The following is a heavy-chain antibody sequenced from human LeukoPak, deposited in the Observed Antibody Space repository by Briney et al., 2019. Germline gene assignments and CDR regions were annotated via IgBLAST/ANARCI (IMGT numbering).Heavy chain of an antibody. Sequence: GGSLRLSCAASGFTFSSYWMNWVRQAPGKGLEWVATVSGSGDRMYHADSVKGRFTISRDNSKNTIYLQMNSLRAEDTALYYCAKAAAAPGFDFWGQGTLVTVSS. CDR3: AKAAAAPGFDF. J-gene: IGHJ4*02. D-gene: IGHD6-13*01. CDR2: VSGSGDRM. V-gene: IGHV3-23*01. CDR1: GFTFSSYW.